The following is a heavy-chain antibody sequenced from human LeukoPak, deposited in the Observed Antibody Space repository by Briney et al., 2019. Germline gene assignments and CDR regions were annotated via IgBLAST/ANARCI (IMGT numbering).Heavy chain of an antibody. V-gene: IGHV7-4-1*02. J-gene: IGHJ6*03. D-gene: IGHD3-10*01. CDR3: ARDSITMVRGLGYYYYYMDV. CDR2: INTNTGNP. CDR1: GYTFTSYA. Sequence: ASVTVSCKASGYTFTSYAMNWVRQAPGQGLEWMGWINTNTGNPTYAQGFTGRFVFSLDTSVSTAYLQISSLKAEDTAVYYCARDSITMVRGLGYYYYYMDVWGKGTTVTVSS.